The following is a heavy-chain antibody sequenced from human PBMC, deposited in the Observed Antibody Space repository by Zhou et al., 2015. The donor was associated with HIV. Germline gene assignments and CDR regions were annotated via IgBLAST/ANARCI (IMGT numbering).Heavy chain of an antibody. Sequence: QVQLVQSGAEVKKPGSSVKVSCKASGGTFSSYAISWVRQAPGQGLEWMGGIIPIFGTANYAQKFQGRVTITADESTSTAYMELSSLRSEDTAVYYCARNPVEMATINVVYFDYWGQGTLVTVSS. V-gene: IGHV1-69*12. CDR1: GGTFSSYA. J-gene: IGHJ4*02. D-gene: IGHD5-24*01. CDR2: IIPIFGTA. CDR3: ARNPVEMATINVVYFDY.